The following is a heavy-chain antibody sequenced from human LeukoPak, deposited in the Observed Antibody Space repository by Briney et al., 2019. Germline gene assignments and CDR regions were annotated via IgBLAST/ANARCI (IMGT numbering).Heavy chain of an antibody. CDR3: ARARGAYYYGMDV. J-gene: IGHJ6*02. CDR1: GGSISSGGYY. V-gene: IGHV4-31*03. Sequence: PSETLSLTCTVSGGSISSGGYYWTWIRQHPGKGLEWIGYIYYSGSTYYNPSLKSRVTISGDTSKKQFSLKLSSVTAADTAVYYCARARGAYYYGMDVCGQGTTVTVSS. CDR2: IYYSGST. D-gene: IGHD4-17*01.